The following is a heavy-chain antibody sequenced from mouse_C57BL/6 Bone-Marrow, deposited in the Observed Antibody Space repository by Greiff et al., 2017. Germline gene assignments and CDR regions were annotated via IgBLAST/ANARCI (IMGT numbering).Heavy chain of an antibody. CDR2: INPNNGGT. CDR1: GYTFTDYY. CDR3: ARDYYGSSPWYFDV. V-gene: IGHV1-26*01. Sequence: VQLKQSGPELVKPGASVKISCKASGYTFTDYYMNWVKQSHGKSLEWIGDINPNNGGTSYNQKFKGKATLTVDKSSSTAYMELRSLTSEDSAVYYCARDYYGSSPWYFDVWGTGTTVTVSS. J-gene: IGHJ1*03. D-gene: IGHD1-1*01.